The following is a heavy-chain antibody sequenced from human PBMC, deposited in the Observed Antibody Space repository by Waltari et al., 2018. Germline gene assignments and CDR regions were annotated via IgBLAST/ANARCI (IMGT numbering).Heavy chain of an antibody. V-gene: IGHV3-30*18. CDR2: ISYDGSNK. J-gene: IGHJ6*03. D-gene: IGHD3-3*01. CDR1: GFTFSSYG. CDR3: AKDHYYDFWSGYRYYYYMDV. Sequence: QVQLVESGGGVVQPGRSLRLSCSASGFTFSSYGLQWVRPAPGRGLEWVAVISYDGSNKYYADSVKGRFTISRDNSKNTLYLQMNSLRAEDTAVYYCAKDHYYDFWSGYRYYYYMDVWGKGTTVTISS.